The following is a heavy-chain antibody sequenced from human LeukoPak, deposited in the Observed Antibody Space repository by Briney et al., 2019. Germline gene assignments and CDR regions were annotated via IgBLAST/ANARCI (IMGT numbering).Heavy chain of an antibody. CDR2: ISGSGGST. V-gene: IGHV3-23*01. Sequence: PGGSLRLSCAASGFTFSSYAMSWVRQAPGKGLEWVSAISGSGGSTYYADSVKGRFTISRDNSKNTLYLQMNSLRAEDTAVYYCARDDEYCSGGSCYPNWGQGTLVTVSS. CDR1: GFTFSSYA. J-gene: IGHJ4*02. CDR3: ARDDEYCSGGSCYPN. D-gene: IGHD2-15*01.